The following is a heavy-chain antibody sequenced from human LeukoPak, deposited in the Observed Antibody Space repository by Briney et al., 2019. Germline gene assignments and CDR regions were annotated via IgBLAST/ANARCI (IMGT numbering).Heavy chain of an antibody. CDR1: GFTFSSYV. Sequence: HPGGSLRLSCAASGFTFSSYVMHWVRQAPGKGLEWVAMISYDGTNKYYADSVRGRFTISRDNSKNTLYLQMNSLRAEDTAVYYCAKDMDHDYDDYGFDYWGKGTLATVSS. CDR3: AKDMDHDYDDYGFDY. V-gene: IGHV3-30*18. CDR2: ISYDGTNK. J-gene: IGHJ4*02. D-gene: IGHD4-17*01.